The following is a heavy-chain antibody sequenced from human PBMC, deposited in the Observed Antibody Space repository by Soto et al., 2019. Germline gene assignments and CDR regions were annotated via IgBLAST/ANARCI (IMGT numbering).Heavy chain of an antibody. V-gene: IGHV1-8*01. CDR3: ARDSGSYYDYGMDV. J-gene: IGHJ6*02. CDR1: GYTFTSYD. D-gene: IGHD1-26*01. CDR2: MNPNSGNT. Sequence: QVQLVQSGAEVKKPGASVKVSCKASGYTFTSYDINWVRQATGQGLEWMGWMNPNSGNTGYAQKFQGRVTMTRNTSRSTAYMELSSLRSGATAVYYCARDSGSYYDYGMDVWGQGTTVTVSS.